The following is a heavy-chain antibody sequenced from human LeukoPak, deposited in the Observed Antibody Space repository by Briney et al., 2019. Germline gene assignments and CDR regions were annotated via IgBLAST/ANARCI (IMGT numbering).Heavy chain of an antibody. CDR2: IYHSGTT. Sequence: PETLSLTCTVSGGSISSYYWSWIRQSPGKGLEWIGSIYHSGTTYFNPSLKSRVTISVDTSKNQFALKLNSVTAADTAVYYCASLTTIYSWFDPWGQGILVTVSS. V-gene: IGHV4-59*04. D-gene: IGHD4-17*01. CDR1: GGSISSYY. J-gene: IGHJ5*02. CDR3: ASLTTIYSWFDP.